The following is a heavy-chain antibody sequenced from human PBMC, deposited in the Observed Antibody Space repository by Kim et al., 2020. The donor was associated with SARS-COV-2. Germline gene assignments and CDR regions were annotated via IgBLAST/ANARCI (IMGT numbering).Heavy chain of an antibody. J-gene: IGHJ6*02. D-gene: IGHD3-10*01. Sequence: ASVKVSCKASGYTFTSYGISWVRQAPGQGLEWMGWISAYNGNTNYAQKLQGRVTMTTDTSTSTAYMELRSLRSDDTAVYYCAHLPGYYGSGSYYSDQGTYYGMDVWGQGTTVTVSS. CDR3: AHLPGYYGSGSYYSDQGTYYGMDV. CDR2: ISAYNGNT. CDR1: GYTFTSYG. V-gene: IGHV1-18*01.